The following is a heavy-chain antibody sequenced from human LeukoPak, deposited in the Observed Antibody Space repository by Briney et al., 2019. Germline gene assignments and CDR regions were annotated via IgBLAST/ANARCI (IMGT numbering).Heavy chain of an antibody. Sequence: SETLSLTCAVYGGSFSGYYWSWIRQPPGKGLEWIGEINDSGGTNYNPSLKGRVTISVDTSKNQFSLKLTSVTAADTAVYYCARGQGGECLRSWGQGTLVTVSS. J-gene: IGHJ4*02. D-gene: IGHD5-12*01. CDR3: ARGQGGECLRS. CDR2: INDSGGT. V-gene: IGHV4-34*01. CDR1: GGSFSGYY.